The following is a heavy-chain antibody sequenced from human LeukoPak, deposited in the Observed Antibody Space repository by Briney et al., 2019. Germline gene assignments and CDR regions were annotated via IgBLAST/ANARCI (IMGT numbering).Heavy chain of an antibody. Sequence: SETLSLTCTVSGGSISSSSYYWGWIRQPQGKGLEWVGSIDYSGSTYYNPSLKSRVTISVDTSKNQFSLKPRSVSAADTAVYYCARRPYYDFWSGYSDYFDYWGQGTLVTVSS. CDR2: IDYSGST. CDR1: GGSISSSSYY. V-gene: IGHV4-39*01. J-gene: IGHJ4*02. CDR3: ARRPYYDFWSGYSDYFDY. D-gene: IGHD3-3*01.